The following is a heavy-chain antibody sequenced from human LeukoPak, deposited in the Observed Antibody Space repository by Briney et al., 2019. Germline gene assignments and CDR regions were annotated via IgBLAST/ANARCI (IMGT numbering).Heavy chain of an antibody. V-gene: IGHV3-23*01. Sequence: GGSLRLSCAASGFTFSSYAMSWVRQAPGKGLEWVSAISGSGGSTYYADSVKGRFTISRDNSKNTLYLQMNSLRAEDTAVYYCATFSFSGYDYLYYMDVWGKGTTVTVSS. CDR2: ISGSGGST. CDR3: ATFSFSGYDYLYYMDV. CDR1: GFTFSSYA. D-gene: IGHD5-12*01. J-gene: IGHJ6*03.